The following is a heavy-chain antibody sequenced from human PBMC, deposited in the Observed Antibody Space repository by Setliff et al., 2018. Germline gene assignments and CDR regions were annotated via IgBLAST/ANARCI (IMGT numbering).Heavy chain of an antibody. Sequence: ASVKVSCKASGYPFISYDINWVRQAPGQGLEWMGWMNPNSGKTEYAQKFQGRVSMTRISSITTAYLELDSLRSEDTAVYYCARSPAVLGIVYLDHWGQGTLVTVSS. D-gene: IGHD2-15*01. CDR2: MNPNSGKT. J-gene: IGHJ4*02. CDR3: ARSPAVLGIVYLDH. V-gene: IGHV1-8*01. CDR1: GYPFISYD.